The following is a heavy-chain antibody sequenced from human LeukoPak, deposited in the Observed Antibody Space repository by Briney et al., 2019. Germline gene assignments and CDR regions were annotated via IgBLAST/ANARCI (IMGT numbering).Heavy chain of an antibody. D-gene: IGHD3-22*01. CDR1: GFSFSVYW. Sequence: GGSLRLSCAASGFSFSVYWMHWVRQAPGKGPEWVSRIKTDGSITDNADSVKGRFTISRDNAKNTVYLQMNSLRAEDTAVYYCVRDWGYDSSGYWQKYFDTWGQGTLVTVSS. CDR2: IKTDGSIT. V-gene: IGHV3-74*01. CDR3: VRDWGYDSSGYWQKYFDT. J-gene: IGHJ4*02.